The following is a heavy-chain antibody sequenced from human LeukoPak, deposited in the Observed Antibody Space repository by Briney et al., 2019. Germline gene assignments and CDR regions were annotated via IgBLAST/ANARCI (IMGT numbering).Heavy chain of an antibody. CDR2: VYTTTT. V-gene: IGHV4-4*08. CDR1: GGSISTYY. CDR3: ARRNIRGYNSFNI. D-gene: IGHD3-22*01. J-gene: IGHJ3*02. Sequence: SETLSLTCTVSGGSISTYYWSWIRQAPGAGLRWLGYVYTTTTNYNSSLKRRATISADTSKNQFSLRLSSVTAADTAVYYCARRNIRGYNSFNIWGQGTMVTVSS.